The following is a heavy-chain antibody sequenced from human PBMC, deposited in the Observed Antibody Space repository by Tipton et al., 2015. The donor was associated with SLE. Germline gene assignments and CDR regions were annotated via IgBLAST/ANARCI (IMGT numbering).Heavy chain of an antibody. V-gene: IGHV3-74*03. Sequence: SLRLSCAASGFTFGIYWMHWVRQAPGKGLVWVSRIRSDGGNTMYADYVKVRFTISRDNAKYTLYLHMNSLRVDDTAVYYCARERLLTTGEYFDYWGQRALVTVSS. D-gene: IGHD7-27*01. J-gene: IGHJ4*02. CDR1: GFTFGIYW. CDR3: ARERLLTTGEYFDY. CDR2: IRSDGGNT.